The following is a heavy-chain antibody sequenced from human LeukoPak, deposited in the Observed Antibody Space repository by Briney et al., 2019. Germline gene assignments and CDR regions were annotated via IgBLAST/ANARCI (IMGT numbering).Heavy chain of an antibody. Sequence: TSVKVSCKASGGTFSSYAISWVRQAPGQGLEWMGGIIPIFGTANYAQKFQGRVTITADESTSTAYMELSSLRSEDTAVYYCARGVVAVAGSFDYWGQGTLVTVSP. D-gene: IGHD6-19*01. CDR1: GGTFSSYA. J-gene: IGHJ4*02. V-gene: IGHV1-69*13. CDR3: ARGVVAVAGSFDY. CDR2: IIPIFGTA.